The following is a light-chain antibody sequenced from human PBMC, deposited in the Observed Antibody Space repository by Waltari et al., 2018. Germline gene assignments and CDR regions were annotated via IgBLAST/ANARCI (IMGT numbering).Light chain of an antibody. CDR2: GSS. V-gene: IGLV1-40*01. CDR3: QSYDTSLSVV. CDR1: GSNIGAGYD. Sequence: QSVLPHPPSVSGAPGQRVTIPCTGSGSNIGAGYDVHWYQHLPRAAPKLLIYGSSSRPLGVPDRFFGSTSGTSASLAITGLQAEDEGDYYCQSYDTSLSVVFGGGTKLTVL. J-gene: IGLJ3*02.